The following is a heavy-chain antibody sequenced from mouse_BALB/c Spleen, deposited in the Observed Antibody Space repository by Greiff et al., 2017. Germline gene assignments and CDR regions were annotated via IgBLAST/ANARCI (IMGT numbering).Heavy chain of an antibody. CDR2: ISYSGST. V-gene: IGHV3-8*02. CDR1: GDSITSGY. Sequence: EVQLQESGPSLVKPSQTLSLTCSVTGDSITSGYWNWIRKFPGNKLEYMGYISYSGSTYYNPSLKSRISITRDTSKNQYYLQLNSVTTEDTATYYCARDITTVVGYFDVWGAGTTVTVSS. D-gene: IGHD1-1*01. CDR3: ARDITTVVGYFDV. J-gene: IGHJ1*01.